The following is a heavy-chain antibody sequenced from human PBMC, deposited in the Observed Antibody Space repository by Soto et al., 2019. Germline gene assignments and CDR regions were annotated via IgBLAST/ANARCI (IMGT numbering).Heavy chain of an antibody. Sequence: ASVKVSCKASGYTFTGYYMHWVRQATGQGLEGMGWINPNSGGTNYAQKFQGWVTMTRDTSISTAYMELSRLRSDDTAVYYCARHGGPYYDILTGYYQYNWFDPWGQGTLVTVSS. D-gene: IGHD3-9*01. CDR2: INPNSGGT. CDR3: ARHGGPYYDILTGYYQYNWFDP. CDR1: GYTFTGYY. V-gene: IGHV1-2*04. J-gene: IGHJ5*02.